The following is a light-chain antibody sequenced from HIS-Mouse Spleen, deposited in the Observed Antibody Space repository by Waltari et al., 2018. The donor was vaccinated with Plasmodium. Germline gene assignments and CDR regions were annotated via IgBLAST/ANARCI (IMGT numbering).Light chain of an antibody. Sequence: QSVLTQPPSVSAAPGPKVTISCSGSSSNIGNTYVSWYQQLPGTPPKLRIYAKNTRPSGIPYRFSGSKAGTSATLGITGLQTGDEADYYCGTWESSLSAGVVFGGGTKLTVL. CDR2: AKN. CDR3: GTWESSLSAGVV. V-gene: IGLV1-51*01. CDR1: SSNIGNTY. J-gene: IGLJ2*01.